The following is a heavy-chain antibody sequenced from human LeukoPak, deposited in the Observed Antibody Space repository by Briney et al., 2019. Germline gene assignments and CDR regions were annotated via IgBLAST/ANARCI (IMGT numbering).Heavy chain of an antibody. J-gene: IGHJ6*03. CDR1: GGSISSGGYY. CDR3: ARFSYYYYMDV. Sequence: TSQTLSLTCTVSGGSISSGGYYWSWIRQPAGKGLEWIGRIYTSGSTNYNPSLKSRVTMSVDTSKNQFSLKLSSVTAADTAVYYCARFSYYYYMDVWGKGTTVTVSS. V-gene: IGHV4-61*02. CDR2: IYTSGST.